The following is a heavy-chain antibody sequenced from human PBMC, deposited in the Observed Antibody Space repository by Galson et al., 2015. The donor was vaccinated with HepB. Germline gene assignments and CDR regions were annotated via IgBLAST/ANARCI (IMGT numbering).Heavy chain of an antibody. Sequence: SLRLSCAASGFTFSSYEMNWVRQAPGKGLEWVSYISSSGSTIYYADSVKGRFTISRDNAKNSLYLQMNSLRAEDTAVYYCAGGYCSSTSCWGYYGMDVWGQGTTVTVSS. CDR1: GFTFSSYE. CDR3: AGGYCSSTSCWGYYGMDV. CDR2: ISSSGSTI. V-gene: IGHV3-48*03. J-gene: IGHJ6*02. D-gene: IGHD2-2*01.